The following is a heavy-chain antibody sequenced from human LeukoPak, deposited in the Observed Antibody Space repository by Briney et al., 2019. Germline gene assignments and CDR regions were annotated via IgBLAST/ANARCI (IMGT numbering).Heavy chain of an antibody. Sequence: SETLSLTCAVYGGSFSDYYWSWIRQTPGKGLEWIGEINHSGSTNYNPSLKSRVTISVDTSKNQFSLKLSSVTAADTAVYYCARMAGSGIAAAGTAAGPFDYWGQGTLVTVSS. CDR2: INHSGST. CDR1: GGSFSDYY. CDR3: ARMAGSGIAAAGTAAGPFDY. J-gene: IGHJ4*02. D-gene: IGHD6-13*01. V-gene: IGHV4-34*01.